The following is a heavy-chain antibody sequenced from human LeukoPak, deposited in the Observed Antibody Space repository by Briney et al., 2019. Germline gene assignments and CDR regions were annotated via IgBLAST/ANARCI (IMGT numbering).Heavy chain of an antibody. D-gene: IGHD3-22*01. J-gene: IGHJ3*02. CDR3: ARDLTYYYDSSGNAFDI. V-gene: IGHV4-61*08. CDR1: GGSISSGGYY. Sequence: PSETLSLTCTVSGGSISSGGYYWSWIRQHPGKGLEWIGHIYYSGSTNYSPSLKSRVTISVDTSKNQFSLKLSSVTAADTAVYYCARDLTYYYDSSGNAFDIWGQGTMVTVSP. CDR2: IYYSGST.